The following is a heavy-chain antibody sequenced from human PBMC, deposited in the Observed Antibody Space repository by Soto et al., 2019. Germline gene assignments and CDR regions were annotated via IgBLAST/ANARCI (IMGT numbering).Heavy chain of an antibody. V-gene: IGHV4-30-4*01. Sequence: SETLSLTCTVSGGSITSYYSCWSWIRQPPGEGLEWIGHIFDSGTTYTNPSLRSQVAISLDTSKNHFSLTLSSVTAADTAVYYCARGPTGDKVHYWGQGALVTVS. J-gene: IGHJ4*02. CDR1: GGSITSYYSC. CDR3: ARGPTGDKVHY. D-gene: IGHD7-27*01. CDR2: IFDSGTT.